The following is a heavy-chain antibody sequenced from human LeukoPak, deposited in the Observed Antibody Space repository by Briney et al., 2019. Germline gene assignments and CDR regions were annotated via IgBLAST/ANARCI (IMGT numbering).Heavy chain of an antibody. V-gene: IGHV4-39*07. CDR2: IYYNGNT. Sequence: SETLSLTCTFSSDSIDSSTYYWGWIRQPPGKGLEWIANIYYNGNTYYNPSLKSRVTMSVDTSKNQFSLKLSSVTAADKAVYYCARSCRILDIVATIRARLGGNGFDIWGQGTMVTVSS. J-gene: IGHJ3*02. D-gene: IGHD5-12*01. CDR3: ARSCRILDIVATIRARLGGNGFDI. CDR1: SDSIDSSTYY.